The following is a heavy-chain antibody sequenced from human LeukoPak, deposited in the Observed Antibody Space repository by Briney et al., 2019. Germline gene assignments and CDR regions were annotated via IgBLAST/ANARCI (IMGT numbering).Heavy chain of an antibody. V-gene: IGHV3-74*01. CDR2: IYNDGRTT. CDR1: GVFFSNYW. J-gene: IGHJ4*02. D-gene: IGHD3-9*01. Sequence: GGTLTLTCTASGVFFSNYWRRWVRQPPGKGLVWVSRIYNDGRTTNYAASVTGRLTISRDNGTSTLFLQMHSLRGEDTAVCYGAKDGTAGYIDYWGQGTLVTVSS. CDR3: AKDGTAGYIDY.